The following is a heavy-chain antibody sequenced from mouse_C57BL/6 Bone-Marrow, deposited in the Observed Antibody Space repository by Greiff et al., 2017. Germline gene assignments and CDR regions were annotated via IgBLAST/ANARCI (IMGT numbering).Heavy chain of an antibody. CDR1: GYTFTSYW. D-gene: IGHD1-1*01. V-gene: IGHV1-55*01. CDR3: ASHYYGSSLDY. Sequence: QVQLQQPGAELVKPGASVKMSCKASGYTFTSYWITWVKQRPGQGLEWIGDIYPGSGSTKYNEKFKSKATLTVDKPSSTAYMQLSSLTSEDSAVYYCASHYYGSSLDYWGQGTTLTVSS. J-gene: IGHJ2*01. CDR2: IYPGSGST.